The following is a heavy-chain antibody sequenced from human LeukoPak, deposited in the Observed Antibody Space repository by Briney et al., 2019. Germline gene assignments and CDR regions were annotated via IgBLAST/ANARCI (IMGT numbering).Heavy chain of an antibody. CDR3: ARRDCVGDCYSNWFDP. D-gene: IGHD2-21*02. CDR2: INPRGGST. J-gene: IGHJ5*02. Sequence: GASVKVSCKASGYTFTNYFMHWVRQAPGQGLEWMGIINPRGGSTGYAQKFQGRITMTTDMSTRTVYMELGSLESEDTAVYYCARRDCVGDCYSNWFDPWGQGTLVTVSS. V-gene: IGHV1-46*01. CDR1: GYTFTNYF.